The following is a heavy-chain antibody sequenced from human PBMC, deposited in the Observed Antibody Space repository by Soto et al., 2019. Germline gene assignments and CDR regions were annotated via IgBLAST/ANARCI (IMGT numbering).Heavy chain of an antibody. Sequence: QVQLVQSGAEVKKPGASVKVSCKASGYTFTSHDITWVRQATGQGLEWMGWMNPNSGNTGYAQKFQGRATMTRSTSISTAYMELSSLTSEDTAVYYCAREPRTGTIDYWGQGTLVTVSP. D-gene: IGHD1-1*01. CDR1: GYTFTSHD. CDR3: AREPRTGTIDY. V-gene: IGHV1-8*01. CDR2: MNPNSGNT. J-gene: IGHJ4*02.